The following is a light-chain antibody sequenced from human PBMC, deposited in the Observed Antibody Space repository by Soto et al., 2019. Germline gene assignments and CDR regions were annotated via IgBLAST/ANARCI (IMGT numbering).Light chain of an antibody. Sequence: QSALTQPPSASGSPGQSVTISCTGTSSDVGGYNYVSWYQQHPGKAPKLMIYEVSKRPSGVPGRFSGSKSGNTASLTVSGLQAEDEDDYYCSSYAGSNNLVFGGGTKVTVL. J-gene: IGLJ3*02. CDR2: EVS. V-gene: IGLV2-8*01. CDR3: SSYAGSNNLV. CDR1: SSDVGGYNY.